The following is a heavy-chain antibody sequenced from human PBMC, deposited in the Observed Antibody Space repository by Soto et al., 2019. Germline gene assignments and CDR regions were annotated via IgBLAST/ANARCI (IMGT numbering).Heavy chain of an antibody. Sequence: SETLSLTCTVSGDSISSYYWSWIRQPPGKGLEWIGYIYYSGSTNYNPSLKSRVTISVDTSKNQFSLSLKLSSVTAADTAVYYCARVYGDYLDYWGQGTLVTVSS. V-gene: IGHV4-59*01. CDR3: ARVYGDYLDY. D-gene: IGHD4-17*01. J-gene: IGHJ4*02. CDR2: IYYSGST. CDR1: GDSISSYY.